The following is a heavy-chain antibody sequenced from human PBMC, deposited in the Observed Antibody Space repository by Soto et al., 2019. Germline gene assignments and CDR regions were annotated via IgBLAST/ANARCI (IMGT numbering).Heavy chain of an antibody. CDR2: IDANNGNT. Sequence: ASVKVSCKASGYTFTSYDINWVRQAPGQGLEWLGWIDANNGNTDYAQKFQGRVTMTTNTSTNTAYMELSSLRSEDTAVYYCARERKFDFWRKGLDVWGQGTTVTVSS. D-gene: IGHD3-3*01. CDR1: GYTFTSYD. CDR3: ARERKFDFWRKGLDV. V-gene: IGHV1-8*02. J-gene: IGHJ6*02.